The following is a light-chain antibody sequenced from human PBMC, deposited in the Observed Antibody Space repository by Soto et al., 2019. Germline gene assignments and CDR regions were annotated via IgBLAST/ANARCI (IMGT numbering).Light chain of an antibody. CDR1: QSISTY. Sequence: EIVMTQSPASLSVSPGERATLSCRANQSISTYLAWYQQKPGQAPRLLIYGASTRATGIPVRFSGSGSGTEFTLTISSLQSEDFAIYYCQQYSNWPPITFGQGTRLEIK. CDR3: QQYSNWPPIT. J-gene: IGKJ5*01. V-gene: IGKV3-15*01. CDR2: GAS.